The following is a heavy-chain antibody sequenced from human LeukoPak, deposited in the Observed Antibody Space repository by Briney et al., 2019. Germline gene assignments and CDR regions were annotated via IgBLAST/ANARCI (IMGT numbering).Heavy chain of an antibody. V-gene: IGHV3-30*02. CDR2: IRYDGSNK. CDR1: GFTFSSYG. Sequence: PGGPLRLSCAASGFTFSSYGMHWVRQAPGKGLEWVAFIRYDGSNKYYADSVKGRFTISRDNSKNTLYLQMNSLRAEDTAVYYCARDLVWGDGYSLFDYWGQGTLVTVSS. D-gene: IGHD5-24*01. J-gene: IGHJ4*02. CDR3: ARDLVWGDGYSLFDY.